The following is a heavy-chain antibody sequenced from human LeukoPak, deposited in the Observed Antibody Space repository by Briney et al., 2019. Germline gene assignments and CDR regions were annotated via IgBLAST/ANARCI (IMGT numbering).Heavy chain of an antibody. CDR1: GFIFSDYY. D-gene: IGHD6-19*01. CDR2: ISSSGSTI. CDR3: ARSLPTRYSSGYIDY. V-gene: IGHV3-11*01. J-gene: IGHJ4*02. Sequence: GGSLRLSCAASGFIFSDYYMSWLRQAPGKGLEWVSYISSSGSTIYYADSVKGRFTISRDNAKNSLYLQMNSLRAEDTAVYYCARSLPTRYSSGYIDYWGQGTLVTVSS.